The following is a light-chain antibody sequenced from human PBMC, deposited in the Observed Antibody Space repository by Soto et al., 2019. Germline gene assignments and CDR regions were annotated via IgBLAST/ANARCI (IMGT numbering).Light chain of an antibody. CDR1: QSVGSSQ. J-gene: IGKJ2*01. Sequence: EIVLTQSPGTLSLSPGERATLSCRASQSVGSSQLAWYQLKLGQAPRLLIYGASSRATGIPDRFSGSGSGTDFTLTISRLEPEDFAVYYCQQYGSSPRTFGQGTNLEIK. CDR3: QQYGSSPRT. CDR2: GAS. V-gene: IGKV3-20*01.